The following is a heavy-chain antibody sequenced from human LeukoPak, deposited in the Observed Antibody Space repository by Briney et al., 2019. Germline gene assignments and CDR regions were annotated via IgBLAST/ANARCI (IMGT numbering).Heavy chain of an antibody. CDR2: IYHSGST. J-gene: IGHJ5*02. V-gene: IGHV4-4*02. CDR1: GGSIGSSNW. D-gene: IGHD3/OR15-3a*01. CDR3: ARDPPVDEGLGFDP. Sequence: SGTLSLTCSVSGGSIGSSNWWSWVRQPPGKGLEWIGEIYHSGSTNYNPSLKSRVTISVDKSKNQFSLKLSSVTAADTAVYYCARDPPVDEGLGFDPWGQGTLVTVSS.